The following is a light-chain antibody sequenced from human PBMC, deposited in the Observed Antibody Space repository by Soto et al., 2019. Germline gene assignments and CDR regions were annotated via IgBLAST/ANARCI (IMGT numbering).Light chain of an antibody. CDR1: QTVSGY. CDR2: ATS. CDR3: QQSFTTPS. J-gene: IGKJ5*01. V-gene: IGKV1-39*01. Sequence: IQMTQSPSSLSASVGDRVNITCRASQTVSGYLNWYQQKPGTVPKLLIYATSNLQSGVPSRFSGRGFGTDFTLTISSLQPEDFATYYCQQSFTTPSFGQGTRLEI.